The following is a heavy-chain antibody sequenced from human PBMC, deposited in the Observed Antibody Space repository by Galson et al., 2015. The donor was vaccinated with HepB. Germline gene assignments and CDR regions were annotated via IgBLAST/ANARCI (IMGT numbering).Heavy chain of an antibody. J-gene: IGHJ3*02. CDR1: GFSLSTSG. CDR3: AKYRGWSGPDAFDI. D-gene: IGHD6-19*01. CDR2: ISDNGGRT. V-gene: IGHV3-23*01. Sequence: LTLTCTFSGFSLSTSGMRVSWVRQAPGKGLEWVSTISDNGGRTYYADSVKGRFTISRDNSKNTLYLQMNSLRAEDTAVYYCAKYRGWSGPDAFDIWGQGTRVTVSS.